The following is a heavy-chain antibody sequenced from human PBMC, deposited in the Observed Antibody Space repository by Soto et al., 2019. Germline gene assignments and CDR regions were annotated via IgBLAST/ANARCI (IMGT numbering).Heavy chain of an antibody. V-gene: IGHV1-2*02. CDR3: ARDPHYYGSGSPDY. J-gene: IGHJ4*02. CDR1: GYTFTGYY. D-gene: IGHD3-10*01. CDR2: INPNSGGT. Sequence: PSVKVSCKASGYTFTGYYMHWVRQAPGQGLEWMGWINPNSGGTNYAQKFQGRVTMTRDTSISTAYMELSRLRSDDTAVYYCARDPHYYGSGSPDYWGQGTLVTVSS.